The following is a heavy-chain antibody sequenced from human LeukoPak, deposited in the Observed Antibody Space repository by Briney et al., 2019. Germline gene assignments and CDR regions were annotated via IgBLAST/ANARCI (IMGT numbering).Heavy chain of an antibody. V-gene: IGHV1-69*05. CDR1: GGTFSSYA. CDR3: ASGTAPLGWFDP. Sequence: SVKVSCKTSGGTFSSYAISWVRQAPGQGLEWMGGIIPIFGTANYAQKFQGRVTITTDESTGTAYMELSSLRSEDTAVYYCASGTAPLGWFDPWGQGTLVTVSS. CDR2: IIPIFGTA. J-gene: IGHJ5*02.